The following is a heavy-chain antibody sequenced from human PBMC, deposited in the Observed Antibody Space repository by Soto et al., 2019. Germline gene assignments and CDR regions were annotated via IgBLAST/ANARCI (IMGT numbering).Heavy chain of an antibody. CDR2: ISGSGGST. Sequence: PGGSLRLSCAASGFTFSSYAMSWVRQAPGKGLEWVSAISGSGGSTYYADSVKGRFTISRDNSKNTLYLQMNSLRAEDTAVYYCAKVLNRYSGYSSSSPFDYWGQGTLVTVSS. D-gene: IGHD5-12*01. J-gene: IGHJ4*02. CDR1: GFTFSSYA. CDR3: AKVLNRYSGYSSSSPFDY. V-gene: IGHV3-23*01.